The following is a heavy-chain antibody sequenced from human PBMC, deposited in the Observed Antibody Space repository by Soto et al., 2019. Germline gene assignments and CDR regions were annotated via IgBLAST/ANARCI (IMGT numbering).Heavy chain of an antibody. CDR2: IKSKTDGGTT. CDR3: TTSTPDYVYYYGMDV. D-gene: IGHD4-17*01. CDR1: GFTVSNNY. Sequence: GGSLRLSCAVSGFTVSNNYMSWVRQAPGKGLEWVGRIKSKTDGGTTDYAAPVKGRFTISRDDSKNTLYLQMNSLKTEDTAVYYCTTSTPDYVYYYGMDVWGQGTTVTVSS. V-gene: IGHV3-15*01. J-gene: IGHJ6*02.